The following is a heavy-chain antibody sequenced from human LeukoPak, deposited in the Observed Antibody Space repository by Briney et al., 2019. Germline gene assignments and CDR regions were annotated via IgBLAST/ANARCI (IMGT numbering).Heavy chain of an antibody. CDR1: DGSLNNYY. CDR2: INHSGET. J-gene: IGHJ5*01. V-gene: IGHV4-34*01. Sequence: SETLSLTCAVYDGSLNNYYWNWIRQPPGKGLEWIGEINHSGETYYNPSLKSRVTISVATSKNQISLSVSSVTAADTAVYFCARGPGSGSYYAWFDSWGQGTLVTVSS. CDR3: ARGPGSGSYYAWFDS. D-gene: IGHD1-26*01.